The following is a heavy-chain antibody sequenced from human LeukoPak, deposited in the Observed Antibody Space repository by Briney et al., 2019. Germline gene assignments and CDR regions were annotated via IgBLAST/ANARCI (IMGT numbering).Heavy chain of an antibody. CDR3: ARVATVTRITYGMDV. CDR2: INPNSGGT. V-gene: IGHV1-2*02. J-gene: IGHJ6*02. Sequence: GASVTVSCKASGYTFTGYYMHWVRQAPGQGLEWMGWINPNSGGTNYAQKFQGRVTMTRDTSISTAYMELSRLRSDDTAVYYCARVATVTRITYGMDVWGQGTTVTVSS. D-gene: IGHD4-17*01. CDR1: GYTFTGYY.